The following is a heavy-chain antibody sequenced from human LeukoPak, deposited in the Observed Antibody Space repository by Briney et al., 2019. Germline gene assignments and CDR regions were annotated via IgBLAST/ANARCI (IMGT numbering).Heavy chain of an antibody. J-gene: IGHJ3*02. V-gene: IGHV1-69*06. CDR1: GGTFSSYA. Sequence: SVKVSCKASGGTFSSYAISWVRQVPGQGLEWMGGIIPIFGTANYAQKFQGRVTITADKSTSTAYMELSSLRSEDTAVYYCARAGPITMVRGVMMPFDIWGQGTMVTVSS. D-gene: IGHD3-10*01. CDR3: ARAGPITMVRGVMMPFDI. CDR2: IIPIFGTA.